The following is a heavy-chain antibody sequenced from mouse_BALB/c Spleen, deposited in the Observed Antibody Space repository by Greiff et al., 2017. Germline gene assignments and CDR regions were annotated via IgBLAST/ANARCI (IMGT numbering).Heavy chain of an antibody. CDR2: IWSGGST. CDR1: GFSLTSYG. D-gene: IGHD2-4*01. J-gene: IGHJ3*01. V-gene: IGHV2-2*02. CDR3: ARESTMITAWFAY. Sequence: VQGVESGPGLVQPSQSLSITCTVSGFSLTSYGVHWVRQSPGKGLEWLGVIWSGGSTDYNAAFISRLSISKDNSKSQVFFKMNSLQANDTAIYYCARESTMITAWFAYWGQGTLVTVSA.